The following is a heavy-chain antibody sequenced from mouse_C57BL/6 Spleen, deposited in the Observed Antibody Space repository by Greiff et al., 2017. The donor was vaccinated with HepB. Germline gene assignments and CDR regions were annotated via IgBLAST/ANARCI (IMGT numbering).Heavy chain of an antibody. CDR2: INPGSGGT. CDR3: ARSPTFDY. V-gene: IGHV1-54*01. Sequence: QVQLQQSGAELVRPGPSVKVSCKASGYAFTNYLIEWVKQRPGQGLEWIGVINPGSGGTNYNEKFKGKATLTADKSSSTAYMQLSSLTSEDSAVYFCARSPTFDYWGQGTTLTVSS. CDR1: GYAFTNYL. J-gene: IGHJ2*01.